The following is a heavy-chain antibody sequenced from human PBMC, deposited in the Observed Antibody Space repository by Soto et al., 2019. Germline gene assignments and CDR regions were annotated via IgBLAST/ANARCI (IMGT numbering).Heavy chain of an antibody. J-gene: IGHJ6*02. CDR3: ARSNVDTAMVDYYYYGMDV. D-gene: IGHD5-18*01. CDR1: GGSFSGYY. CDR2: INHSGST. V-gene: IGHV4-34*01. Sequence: SETLSLTCAVYGGSFSGYYRSWIRQPPGKGLEWIGEINHSGSTNYNPSLKSRVTISVDTSKNQFSLKLSSVTAADTAVYYCARSNVDTAMVDYYYYGMDVWGQGTTVTVSS.